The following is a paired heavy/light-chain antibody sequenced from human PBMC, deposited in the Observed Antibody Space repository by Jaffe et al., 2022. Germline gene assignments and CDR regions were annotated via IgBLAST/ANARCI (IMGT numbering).Heavy chain of an antibody. J-gene: IGHJ4*02. CDR2: IGGDGGGI. Sequence: EVQLLESGGGLVQPGGSLRLSCAASGFTFSSYAMTWVRQAPGKGLEFVSVIGGDGGGIHYGDSVKGRFTISRDNSKNTLYLQMDSLRAEDTAVYYCAKYVSTVLPSGRFFDYWGQGNLVTVSS. D-gene: IGHD4-17*01. V-gene: IGHV3-23*01. CDR3: AKYVSTVLPSGRFFDY. CDR1: GFTFSSYA.
Light chain of an antibody. V-gene: IGKV1-12*01. CDR3: QQANSFPLT. J-gene: IGKJ4*01. CDR1: QGVSSW. Sequence: DIQMTQSPSSVSASVGDRVTITCRASQGVSSWLGWYQQKQGEAPKLLIYGASSLQSGVPSRFSGSGSGTDFTLTISSLQPEDFATYYCQQANSFPLTFGGGTKVEI. CDR2: GAS.